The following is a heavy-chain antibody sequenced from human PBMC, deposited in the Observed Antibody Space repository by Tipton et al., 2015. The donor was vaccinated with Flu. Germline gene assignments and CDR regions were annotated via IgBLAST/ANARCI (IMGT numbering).Heavy chain of an antibody. Sequence: TLSLTCTVSGGSISSGGYYWSWIRQHPGKGLEWIGYIYYSGSTYYNPSPKSRVTISVDTSKNQFSLKLSSVTAADTAVYYCARAPHYYDSSGWWFDPWGQGTLVTVSS. D-gene: IGHD3-22*01. J-gene: IGHJ5*02. CDR3: ARAPHYYDSSGWWFDP. CDR2: IYYSGST. CDR1: GGSISSGGYY. V-gene: IGHV4-31*03.